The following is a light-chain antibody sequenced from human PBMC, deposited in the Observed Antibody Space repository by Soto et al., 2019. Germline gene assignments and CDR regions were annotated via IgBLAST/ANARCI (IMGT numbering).Light chain of an antibody. CDR1: QSVGGS. V-gene: IGKV3-15*01. J-gene: IGKJ1*01. CDR3: KHYYEWPRM. Sequence: EIVMTQSPGTVSLSPGERATLSCRASQSVGGSLAWYQQKPGQAPRLLIHGASSRAPGIPARFSGSGSGTEFTLTISTLQSEDFAVYYCKHYYEWPRMFGQGTKVDIK. CDR2: GAS.